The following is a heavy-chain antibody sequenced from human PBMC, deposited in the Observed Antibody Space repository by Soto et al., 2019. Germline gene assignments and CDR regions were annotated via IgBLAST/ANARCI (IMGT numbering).Heavy chain of an antibody. V-gene: IGHV3-11*01. D-gene: IGHD3-22*01. Sequence: GGSLRLSCAASGFTFSDYYMSWIRQAPGKGLEWVSYISSSGSTIYYADSVKGRFTISRDNAKNSLYLQMNSLRAEDTAVYYCARIYDSFKYYYYYMDVWGKGTTVTVSS. CDR2: ISSSGSTI. CDR3: ARIYDSFKYYYYYMDV. CDR1: GFTFSDYY. J-gene: IGHJ6*03.